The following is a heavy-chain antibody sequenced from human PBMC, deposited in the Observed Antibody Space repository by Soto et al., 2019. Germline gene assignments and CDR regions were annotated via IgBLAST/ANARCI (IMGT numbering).Heavy chain of an antibody. V-gene: IGHV3-30*18. J-gene: IGHJ4*02. CDR3: AKDQASGQGSFDS. Sequence: GGSLRLSCAASGFTFSIYGMHWVRQAPDKGLEWVALISYDGSNQYYADSVKGRFTISRDNSKNTLFLQMNSLRADDTAVYYCAKDQASGQGSFDSWGQGTLVTVSS. CDR1: GFTFSIYG. CDR2: ISYDGSNQ.